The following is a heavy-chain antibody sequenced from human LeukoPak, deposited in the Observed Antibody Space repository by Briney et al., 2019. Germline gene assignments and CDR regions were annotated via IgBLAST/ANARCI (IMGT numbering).Heavy chain of an antibody. CDR2: INPSGGST. CDR3: ARVLFPGTYGSGSPFDY. CDR1: GYRFTSYD. D-gene: IGHD3-10*01. V-gene: IGHV1-46*01. Sequence: ASVKVSCKASGYRFTSYDMHWVRQAPGQGLEWMGIINPSGGSTSYAQRFQGRVAMTRDTSTTTVYMELSSLRSEDTAVYYCARVLFPGTYGSGSPFDYWGQGTLVTVSS. J-gene: IGHJ4*02.